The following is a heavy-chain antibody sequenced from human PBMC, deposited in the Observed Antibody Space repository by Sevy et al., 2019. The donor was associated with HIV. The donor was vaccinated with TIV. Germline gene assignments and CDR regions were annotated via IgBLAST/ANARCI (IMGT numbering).Heavy chain of an antibody. CDR3: ASNPLKDAFDI. CDR1: GGSISSGGYY. V-gene: IGHV4-31*03. CDR2: IYYSGST. Sequence: SETLSLTCTVSGGSISSGGYYWSWIRQHPGKGLEWIGYIYYSGSTYYNPSPKSRVTISVDTSKNQFSLKLSSVTAADTAVYYCASNPLKDAFDIWGQGTMVTVSS. J-gene: IGHJ3*02.